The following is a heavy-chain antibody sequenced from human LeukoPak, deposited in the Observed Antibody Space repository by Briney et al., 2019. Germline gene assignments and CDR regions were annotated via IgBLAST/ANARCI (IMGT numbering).Heavy chain of an antibody. CDR1: GYSFTGNY. D-gene: IGHD3-22*01. J-gene: IGHJ1*01. V-gene: IGHV1-2*02. CDR2: INPNSGDT. Sequence: ASVKVSCKASGYSFTGNYMHWVRQATGQGLEWMGWINPNSGDTNFAQKFQGRVTMTRDTSISTVYMELSRLRSDDTAVFYCARGYYDSRDFEYLQHWGRGNLVTVSS. CDR3: ARGYYDSRDFEYLQH.